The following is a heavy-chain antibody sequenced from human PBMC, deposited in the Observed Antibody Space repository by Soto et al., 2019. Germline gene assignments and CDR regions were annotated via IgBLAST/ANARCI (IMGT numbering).Heavy chain of an antibody. D-gene: IGHD2-2*01. V-gene: IGHV1-18*04. CDR1: GYIFTSYG. J-gene: IGHJ5*02. CDR3: ARGPRYCSSTSCFSGVTWFDP. CDR2: ISSYNGNT. Sequence: GASVKVSCKSSGYIFTSYGISWVRQAPGQGLEWMGWISSYNGNTNYAQKVQDRVTMTTDTSTTTTYMELRSLTPDDTAVYYCARGPRYCSSTSCFSGVTWFDPWGQGTLVTSPQ.